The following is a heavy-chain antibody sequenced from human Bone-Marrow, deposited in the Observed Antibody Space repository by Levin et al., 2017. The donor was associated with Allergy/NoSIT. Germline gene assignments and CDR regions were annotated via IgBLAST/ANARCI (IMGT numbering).Heavy chain of an antibody. CDR1: GYNFTYYW. Sequence: GGSLRLSCKGSGYNFTYYWIGWVRQMPGKGLEWMGIIYPSDSDTRYSPSFQGQVTISADKSVSTAYLEWSSLKASDTAMYYCVRHFDTGGYYSDWYFDLWGRGTLVTVSS. CDR3: VRHFDTGGYYSDWYFDL. CDR2: IYPSDSDT. J-gene: IGHJ2*01. D-gene: IGHD3-22*01. V-gene: IGHV5-51*01.